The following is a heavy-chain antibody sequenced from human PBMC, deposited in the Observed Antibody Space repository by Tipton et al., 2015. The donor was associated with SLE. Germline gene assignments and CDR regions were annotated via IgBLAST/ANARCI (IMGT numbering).Heavy chain of an antibody. CDR2: IYYSGST. D-gene: IGHD6-25*01. Sequence: TLSLTCTVSGGSISSYHWRWIRQPPGKGLEWIGYIYYSGSTNYNPSLTSRVTISVDTSKNQFSLKLSSVTAADTAVYYCARRAATSFYYYGMDVWGQGTTVTVSS. CDR1: GGSISSYH. V-gene: IGHV4-59*08. CDR3: ARRAATSFYYYGMDV. J-gene: IGHJ6*02.